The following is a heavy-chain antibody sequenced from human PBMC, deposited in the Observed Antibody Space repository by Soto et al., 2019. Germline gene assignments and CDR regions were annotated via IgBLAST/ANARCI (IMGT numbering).Heavy chain of an antibody. J-gene: IGHJ5*02. CDR2: IRSKANNYAT. CDR1: GFTFSGSA. D-gene: IGHD6-13*01. V-gene: IGHV3-73*02. CDR3: TRPLAAPGTDGWWFDP. Sequence: EVQLVESGGGLVQPGGSLKLSCAASGFTFSGSAMHWVRQASGKGLEWIGRIRSKANNYATAYAASVKGRFTISRDDSKNTAYLQMNSLKTEDTAIYYCTRPLAAPGTDGWWFDPWGQGTLVTVSS.